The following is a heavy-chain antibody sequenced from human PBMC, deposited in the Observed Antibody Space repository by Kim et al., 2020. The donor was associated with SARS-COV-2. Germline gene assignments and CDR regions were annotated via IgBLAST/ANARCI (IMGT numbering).Heavy chain of an antibody. D-gene: IGHD6-13*01. CDR3: ARFSSSWYVGY. J-gene: IGHJ4*02. Sequence: TNYNPSLKSRVTISVDKSKNQFSLKLSSVTAADTAVYYCARFSSSWYVGYWGQGTLVTVSS. V-gene: IGHV4-4*02. CDR2: T.